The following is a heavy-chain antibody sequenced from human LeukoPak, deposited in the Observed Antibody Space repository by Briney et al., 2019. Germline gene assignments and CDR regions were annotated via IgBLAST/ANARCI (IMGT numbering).Heavy chain of an antibody. V-gene: IGHV3-23*01. CDR1: GFTFSSYA. D-gene: IGHD6-13*01. Sequence: GGSLRLSCAASGFTFSSYAMSWVRQAPGKGLEWVSAISGSGGSTYYADSVKGRFTISRDNSKNTLYLQMNSLRAEDTAVYYCAKTRSGSSWYDYYYYYMDVWGKGTTVTVSS. J-gene: IGHJ6*03. CDR2: ISGSGGST. CDR3: AKTRSGSSWYDYYYYYMDV.